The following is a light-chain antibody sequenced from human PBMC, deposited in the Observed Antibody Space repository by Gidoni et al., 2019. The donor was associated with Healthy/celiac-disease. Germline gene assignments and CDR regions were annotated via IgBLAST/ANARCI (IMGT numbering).Light chain of an antibody. CDR1: QSVSSSY. CDR3: QQYGSSPYT. J-gene: IGKJ2*01. CDR2: GAS. Sequence: EIVLTQSPGTLSLSPGERATLSCRASQSVSSSYLAWYQQTPGQAPRLLIYGASSMATGIPDRFSGSGSGTDFTLTISRLEPEDFAVYYCQQYGSSPYTFXQXTKLEIK. V-gene: IGKV3-20*01.